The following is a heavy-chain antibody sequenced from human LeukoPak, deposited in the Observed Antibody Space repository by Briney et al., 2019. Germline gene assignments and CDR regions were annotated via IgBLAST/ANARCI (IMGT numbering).Heavy chain of an antibody. Sequence: ASVKVSCKASGGTFSSYAISWVRQAPGQGLEWMGGIIPIFGIANYAQKFQGRVTITADESTSTAYMELSSLRSEDTAVYYCARQYYYDSSGYYFDYWGQGTLVTVSS. V-gene: IGHV1-69*13. CDR3: ARQYYYDSSGYYFDY. CDR1: GGTFSSYA. D-gene: IGHD3-22*01. CDR2: IIPIFGIA. J-gene: IGHJ4*02.